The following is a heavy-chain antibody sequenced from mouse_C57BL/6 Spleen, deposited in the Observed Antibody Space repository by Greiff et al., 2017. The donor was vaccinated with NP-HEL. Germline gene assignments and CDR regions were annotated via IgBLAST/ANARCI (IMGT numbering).Heavy chain of an antibody. J-gene: IGHJ4*01. CDR2: ISSGSSTI. CDR1: GFTFSDYG. CDR3: ASSGGYYAMDY. V-gene: IGHV5-17*01. D-gene: IGHD3-1*01. Sequence: EVQLVESGGGLVKPGGSLKLSCAASGFTFSDYGMHWVRQAPEKGLEWVAYISSGSSTIYYADTVKGRFTISRDNAKNTLFLQMTSLRSEDTAMYYCASSGGYYAMDYWGQGTSVTVSS.